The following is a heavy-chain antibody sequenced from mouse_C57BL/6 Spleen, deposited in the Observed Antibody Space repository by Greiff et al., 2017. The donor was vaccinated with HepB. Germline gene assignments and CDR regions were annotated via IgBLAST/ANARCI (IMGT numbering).Heavy chain of an antibody. V-gene: IGHV1-55*01. J-gene: IGHJ2*01. CDR2: IYPGSGST. CDR1: GYTFTSYW. Sequence: QVQLQQSGAELVKPGASVKMSCKASGYTFTSYWITWVKQRPGQGLEWIGDIYPGSGSTNYNEKFKSKATLTVDTSSSTAYMQLSSLTSEDSAVYYCASYYDYDEGYFDYWGQGTTLTVSS. D-gene: IGHD2-4*01. CDR3: ASYYDYDEGYFDY.